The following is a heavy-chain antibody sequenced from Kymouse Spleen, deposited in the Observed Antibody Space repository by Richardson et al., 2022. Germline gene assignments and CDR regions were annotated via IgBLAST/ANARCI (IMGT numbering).Heavy chain of an antibody. CDR3: AVMVRGVNYGMDV. V-gene: IGHV4-39*01. J-gene: IGHJ6*02. CDR1: GGSISSSSYY. CDR2: IYYSGST. Sequence: QLQLQESGPGLVKPSETLSLTCTVSGGSISSSSYYWGWIRQPPGKGLEWIGSIYYSGSTYYNPSLKSRVTISVDTSKNQFSLKLSSVTAADTAVYYCAVMVRGVNYGMDVWGQGTTVTVSS. D-gene: IGHD3-10*01.